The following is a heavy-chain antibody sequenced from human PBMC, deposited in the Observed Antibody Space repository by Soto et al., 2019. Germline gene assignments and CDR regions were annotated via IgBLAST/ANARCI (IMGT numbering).Heavy chain of an antibody. V-gene: IGHV4-39*01. CDR1: GGSISSSSYY. CDR2: NYYSGST. CDR3: ARQGVIRVLTFVI. J-gene: IGHJ4*02. Sequence: SETLSLTCTVSGGSISSSSYYWGWIRQPPGKGLEWIGSNYYSGSTYYNPSLKSRVTISVDTSKNQFSLKLSSVTAADTAVYYCARQGVIRVLTFVIWGQGTLVTVSS. D-gene: IGHD2-21*01.